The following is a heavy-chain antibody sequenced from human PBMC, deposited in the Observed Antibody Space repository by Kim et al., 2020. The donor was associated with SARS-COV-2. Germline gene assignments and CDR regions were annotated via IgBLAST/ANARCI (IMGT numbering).Heavy chain of an antibody. V-gene: IGHV3-48*02. Sequence: YYAEPVKARFTTASDNAKNSLFLQMNSLGDEDTAVYYCAIVPISNVVTRDWGQGTLVTVSS. CDR3: AIVPISNVVTRD. J-gene: IGHJ4*02. D-gene: IGHD2-21*02.